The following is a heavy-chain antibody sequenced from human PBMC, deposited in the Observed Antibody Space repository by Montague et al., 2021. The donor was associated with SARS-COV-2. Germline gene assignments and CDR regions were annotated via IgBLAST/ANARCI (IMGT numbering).Heavy chain of an antibody. D-gene: IGHD5-12*01. CDR1: GGSISSSSYY. Sequence: SETLSLTCTVSGGSISSSSYYWGWIRQAPGKGREWIGSIYDSGSTYHNPSLKIRVTIAVDTNKNQFSLKVSSATAADTAVYYCARVYSGYGDPTGFDPWGQGTLVTVSS. V-gene: IGHV4-39*01. CDR2: IYDSGST. J-gene: IGHJ5*02. CDR3: ARVYSGYGDPTGFDP.